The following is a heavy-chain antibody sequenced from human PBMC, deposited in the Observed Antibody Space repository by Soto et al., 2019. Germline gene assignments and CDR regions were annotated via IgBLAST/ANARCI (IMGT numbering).Heavy chain of an antibody. V-gene: IGHV3-23*01. CDR1: GFTFDSYA. CDR2: FSGSGYQT. J-gene: IGHJ4*02. CDR3: AKDRLTVFGVVVTFED. D-gene: IGHD3-3*01. Sequence: EVQLLESGGGLVQPGGSLRLSCATAGFTFDSYAMHWVRQAPGKGLEWVSSFSGSGYQTYYADSVKGRLTISRDRSKNTVYRQMNSLRAEDTAVYFWAKDRLTVFGVVVTFEDWGRGTLVTVAS.